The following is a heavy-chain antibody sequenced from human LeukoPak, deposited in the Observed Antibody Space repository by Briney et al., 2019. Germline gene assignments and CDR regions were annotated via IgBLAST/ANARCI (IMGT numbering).Heavy chain of an antibody. CDR2: INPNSGGT. V-gene: IGHV1-2*02. D-gene: IGHD3-16*01. CDR1: GYTFTGYY. Sequence: ASVKVSCKASGYTFTGYYMHWVRQAPGQGLEWMGWINPNSGGTNYAQKFQGRVTMTRDTSISTAYMELSRLRSDYTSVYYCAGHYVSGSYCYMDVWGKGTTVTVSS. CDR3: AGHYVSGSYCYMDV. J-gene: IGHJ6*03.